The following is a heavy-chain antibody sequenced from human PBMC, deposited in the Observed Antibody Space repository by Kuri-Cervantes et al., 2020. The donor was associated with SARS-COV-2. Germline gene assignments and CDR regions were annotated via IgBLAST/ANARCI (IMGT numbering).Heavy chain of an antibody. CDR3: ARVSDWGGGAVGLDEDYYYYYMDV. D-gene: IGHD2-21*02. CDR2: FDPEDGET. J-gene: IGHJ6*03. V-gene: IGHV1-24*01. CDR1: GYTLTELS. Sequence: ASVKVSCKVSGYTLTELSMHWVRQAPGKGLEWMGGFDPEDGETIYAQKFQGRVTMTEDTSTDTAYMELSSLRSEDTAVYYCARVSDWGGGAVGLDEDYYYYYMDVWGKGTTVTVSS.